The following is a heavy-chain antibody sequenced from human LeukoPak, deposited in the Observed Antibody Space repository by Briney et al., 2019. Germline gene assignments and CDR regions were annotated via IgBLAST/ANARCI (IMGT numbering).Heavy chain of an antibody. CDR3: ATGGGSGWYKF. CDR2: IRSKANSYAT. V-gene: IGHV3-73*01. Sequence: PGGSLRLSCAASGFTFSGSAMHWVRQASGKGLEWVGRIRSKANSYATAYAASVKGRFTISRDDSKNTAYLQMNSLKTEDTAVYYCATGGGSGWYKFWGQGTLVTVSS. J-gene: IGHJ4*02. CDR1: GFTFSGSA. D-gene: IGHD6-19*01.